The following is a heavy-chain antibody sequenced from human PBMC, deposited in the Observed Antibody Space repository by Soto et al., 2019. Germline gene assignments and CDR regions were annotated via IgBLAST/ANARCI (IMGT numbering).Heavy chain of an antibody. Sequence: QVQLVESGGGVVQPGRSLRLSCAASGFSFSSYALYWVRQAPGKGLEWVALISYNGIDEYYADSVKGRFTISRDSSMNTLSLQMNSLRGEDTAVYYCARAPPRGIAAPGTWGSGMDVWGQGTTVTVSS. J-gene: IGHJ6*02. V-gene: IGHV3-30-3*01. CDR3: ARAPPRGIAAPGTWGSGMDV. CDR2: ISYNGIDE. CDR1: GFSFSSYA. D-gene: IGHD6-13*01.